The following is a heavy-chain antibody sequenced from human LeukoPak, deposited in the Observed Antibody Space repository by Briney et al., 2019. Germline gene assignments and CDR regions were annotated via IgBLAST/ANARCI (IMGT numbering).Heavy chain of an antibody. CDR2: INHSRST. CDR3: ARPRYGSGSLDS. J-gene: IGHJ4*02. Sequence: SETLSLTCAVYGESFSGHYWTWIRQPPGRGLEWIGEINHSRSTTSNPSLNNRVTISVDTSKNQFSLKLTSVTAADTAVYYCARPRYGSGSLDSWGQGTLVTVSS. D-gene: IGHD3-10*01. CDR1: GESFSGHY. V-gene: IGHV4-34*01.